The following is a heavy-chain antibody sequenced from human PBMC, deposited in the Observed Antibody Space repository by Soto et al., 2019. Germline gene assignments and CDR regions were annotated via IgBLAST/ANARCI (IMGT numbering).Heavy chain of an antibody. CDR1: GGTFSSYT. CDR2: IIPILGIA. Sequence: QVQLVQSGAEVKKPGSSVKVSCKASGGTFSSYTISWVRQAPGQGLEWMGRIIPILGIANYAQKFQGRVTITADKSTSTDYMELSSLRSEDTAVYYCARDGDYDYVWGSYRYFDYWGQGTLVTVSS. CDR3: ARDGDYDYVWGSYRYFDY. D-gene: IGHD3-16*02. V-gene: IGHV1-69*08. J-gene: IGHJ4*02.